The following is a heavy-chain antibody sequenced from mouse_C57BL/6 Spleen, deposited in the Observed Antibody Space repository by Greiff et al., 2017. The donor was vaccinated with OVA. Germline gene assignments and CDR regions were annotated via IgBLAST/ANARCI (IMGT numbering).Heavy chain of an antibody. V-gene: IGHV1-52*01. D-gene: IGHD4-1*01. J-gene: IGHJ2*01. CDR2: IDPSDSET. Sequence: QVHVKQPGAELVRPGSSVKLSCKASGYTFTSYWMHWVKQRPIQGLEWIGNIDPSDSETHYNQKFKDKATLTVDKSSSTAHMQLSSLTSEDSAVYYCARGTGTYFDYWGQGTTLTVSS. CDR3: ARGTGTYFDY. CDR1: GYTFTSYW.